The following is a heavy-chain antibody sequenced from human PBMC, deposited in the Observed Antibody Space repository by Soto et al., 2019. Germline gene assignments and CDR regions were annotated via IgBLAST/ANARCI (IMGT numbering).Heavy chain of an antibody. J-gene: IGHJ1*01. Sequence: GGSLRLSCAASGFTFSSYGMHWVRQAPGKGLEWVAVIRYDGSNKNYADSVKGRLTTSRDNSKNTLYLQMNSLRAEDTAGYYCARDRAVTTRSAEYFQHWGQGTLVTVSS. CDR3: ARDRAVTTRSAEYFQH. CDR2: IRYDGSNK. CDR1: GFTFSSYG. D-gene: IGHD4-17*01. V-gene: IGHV3-33*01.